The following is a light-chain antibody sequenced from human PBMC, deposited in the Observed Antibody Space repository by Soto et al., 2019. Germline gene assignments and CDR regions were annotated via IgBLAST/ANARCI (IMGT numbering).Light chain of an antibody. CDR2: AAS. Sequence: DIQMTQSPSSLSASVGDRVTITCRAVQSISHFLNGYQQEPGKAPKLLLYAASSLQSGVPSRFSGSGSGTDFTLTLSRLRPEDSATYYCQQSYGSRLTFGQGTKVEIK. J-gene: IGKJ1*01. V-gene: IGKV1-39*01. CDR3: QQSYGSRLT. CDR1: QSISHF.